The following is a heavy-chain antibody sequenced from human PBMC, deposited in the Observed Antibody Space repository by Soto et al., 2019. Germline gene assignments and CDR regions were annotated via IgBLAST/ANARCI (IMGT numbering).Heavy chain of an antibody. D-gene: IGHD6-19*01. CDR1: GYTFTSYG. CDR3: ARVGLIAVAGWGFDY. Sequence: QVQLVQSGAEVKKPGASVKVSCKASGYTFTSYGISWERQAPGQWLEWLGWISAYNGNTNYAQKLQGRVTMTTDTSTSTASMELRSLRSDDTAVYYCARVGLIAVAGWGFDYWVQGTLVTVSS. J-gene: IGHJ4*02. CDR2: ISAYNGNT. V-gene: IGHV1-18*01.